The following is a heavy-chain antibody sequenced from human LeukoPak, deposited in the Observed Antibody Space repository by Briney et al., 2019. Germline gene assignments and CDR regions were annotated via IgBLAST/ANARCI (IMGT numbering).Heavy chain of an antibody. Sequence: GGSLRLSCAASGFTFSSYAMHWVRQAPGKGLEWVAVISYDGSNKYYADSVKGRFTISRDNSKNTLYLQMNSLRAEDTAVYYCARVVYSGYLNPLDYWGQGTLVTVSS. V-gene: IGHV3-30*04. CDR2: ISYDGSNK. CDR3: ARVVYSGYLNPLDY. D-gene: IGHD5-12*01. CDR1: GFTFSSYA. J-gene: IGHJ4*02.